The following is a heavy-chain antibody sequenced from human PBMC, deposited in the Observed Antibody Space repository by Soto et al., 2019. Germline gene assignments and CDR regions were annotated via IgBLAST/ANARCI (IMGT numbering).Heavy chain of an antibody. J-gene: IGHJ3*02. V-gene: IGHV3-23*01. D-gene: IGHD2-2*02. CDR1: GFTFSSYA. Sequence: GSLRLSCAASGFTFSSYAMSWVRQAPGKGLEWVSAISGSGGSTYYADSVKGRFTISRDNSKNTLYLQMNSLRAEDTAVYYCAGNKLLYGAFDIWGKGTMVTVSS. CDR3: AGNKLLYGAFDI. CDR2: ISGSGGST.